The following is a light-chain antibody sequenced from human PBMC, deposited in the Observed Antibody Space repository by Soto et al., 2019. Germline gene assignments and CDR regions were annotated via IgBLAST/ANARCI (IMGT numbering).Light chain of an antibody. V-gene: IGKV3-20*01. CDR3: QQQGT. J-gene: IGKJ2*01. Sequence: EIVLTQSPGTLSLSPGERATLSCRARRSVSSSYVVWYQQKPGQAPRLLIYAASRRATGIPDRFSGSGSATEYTLTISRLEPEDFAVYYCQQQGTFGQGTKLEIK. CDR1: RSVSSSY. CDR2: AAS.